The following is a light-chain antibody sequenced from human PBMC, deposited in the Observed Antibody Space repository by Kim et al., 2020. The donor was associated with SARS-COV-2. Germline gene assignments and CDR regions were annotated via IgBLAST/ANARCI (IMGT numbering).Light chain of an antibody. J-gene: IGKJ1*01. CDR1: QSVLYSSNNKHS. Sequence: DIVMTQSPDSLAVSLGERATINCKSSQSVLYSSNNKHSLAWYQQKPGQSPKLLIYWASTRESGVPDRFSGSGSGTDFTLTISSLQAEDVAVYYCQQYSSTPWTFGQGTKVDIK. CDR2: WAS. V-gene: IGKV4-1*01. CDR3: QQYSSTPWT.